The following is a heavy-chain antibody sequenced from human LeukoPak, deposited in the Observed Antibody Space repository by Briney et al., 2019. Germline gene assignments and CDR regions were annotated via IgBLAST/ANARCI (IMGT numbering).Heavy chain of an antibody. D-gene: IGHD3-16*01. CDR3: AKVTYDYVWGSYET. CDR1: GFTFSSYA. Sequence: GGSLRLSCAASGFTFSSYAMNWVRQAPGKGLEWVSGVSGGGGNPYYADSVKGRFTISRDNSKNTLFLQMDSLRAEDTAVYYCAKVTYDYVWGSYETWGQGTLVTVSS. CDR2: VSGGGGNP. V-gene: IGHV3-23*01. J-gene: IGHJ5*02.